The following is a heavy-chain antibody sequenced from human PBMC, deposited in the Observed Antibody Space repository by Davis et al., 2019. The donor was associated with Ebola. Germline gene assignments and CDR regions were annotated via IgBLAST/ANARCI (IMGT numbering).Heavy chain of an antibody. Sequence: SETLSLTCAVYGGSFSGYYWSWIRQPPGKGLEWIGEINHSGSTNYNPSLKSRVTISVDTSKNQFSLKLSSVTAAETAVYYCAREGAEVQGVIVTYYYYRIDRWGQGTTVTVSS. CDR3: AREGAEVQGVIVTYYYYRIDR. J-gene: IGHJ6*02. CDR1: GGSFSGYY. CDR2: INHSGST. D-gene: IGHD3-10*01. V-gene: IGHV4-34*01.